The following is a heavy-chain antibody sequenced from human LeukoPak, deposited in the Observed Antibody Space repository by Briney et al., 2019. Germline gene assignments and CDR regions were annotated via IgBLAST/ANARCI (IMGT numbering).Heavy chain of an antibody. J-gene: IGHJ5*02. V-gene: IGHV3-23*01. Sequence: GGSLRLSCAASGFTFSSYAMSWVRQAPGKWLEWVSAISGSGGSTYYADSVKGRFTISRDNSKNTLYLQMNTLRAEDTAVYYCAKDRPVLRYFDWSSHWGQGTLVTVSS. CDR1: GFTFSSYA. D-gene: IGHD3-9*01. CDR3: AKDRPVLRYFDWSSH. CDR2: ISGSGGST.